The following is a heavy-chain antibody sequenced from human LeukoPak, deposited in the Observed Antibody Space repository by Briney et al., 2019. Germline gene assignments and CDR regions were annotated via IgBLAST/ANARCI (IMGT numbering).Heavy chain of an antibody. D-gene: IGHD6-19*01. V-gene: IGHV1-18*04. Sequence: ASVKVSCKASGYTFTSYVSSWVRQAPGQGRDWMGWINACNGNTNYAQKLHGRVTMTKDPSTSTAYLELRSLRSDETAVYYCATGIAVAGTRDYWGQGTLVTVSS. CDR1: GYTFTSYV. CDR2: INACNGNT. CDR3: ATGIAVAGTRDY. J-gene: IGHJ4*02.